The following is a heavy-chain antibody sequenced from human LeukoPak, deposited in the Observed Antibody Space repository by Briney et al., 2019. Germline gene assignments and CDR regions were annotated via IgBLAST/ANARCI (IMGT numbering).Heavy chain of an antibody. CDR3: ARDRRQLVLSYYYYYYMDV. D-gene: IGHD6-13*01. Sequence: PGGSLRLSCAASGFTASSNYMSWVRQAPGKGPEWVSVIYSGGSTYYADSVKGRFTISRDNSKNTLYLQMNSLRAEDTAVYYCARDRRQLVLSYYYYYYMDVWGKGTTVTISS. CDR2: IYSGGST. CDR1: GFTASSNY. V-gene: IGHV3-66*01. J-gene: IGHJ6*03.